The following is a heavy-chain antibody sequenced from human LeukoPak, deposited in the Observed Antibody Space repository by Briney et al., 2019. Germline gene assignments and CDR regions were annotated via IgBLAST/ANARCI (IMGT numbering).Heavy chain of an antibody. Sequence: TGGSLRLSCAASAFTFSSYAMSWVRLAPGKGLEWVSGISGSGGSTYYADSVKGRLTISRDNSKNTLYLQMYSLRADDTAVYYCAKKDSASYYFDYWGQGTLVTVSS. J-gene: IGHJ4*02. V-gene: IGHV3-23*01. CDR2: ISGSGGST. CDR3: AKKDSASYYFDY. D-gene: IGHD1-26*01. CDR1: AFTFSSYA.